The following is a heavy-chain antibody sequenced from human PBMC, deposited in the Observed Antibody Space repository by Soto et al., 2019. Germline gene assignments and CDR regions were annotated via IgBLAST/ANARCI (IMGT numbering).Heavy chain of an antibody. CDR1: GGSISSGGYY. V-gene: IGHV4-31*03. D-gene: IGHD3-22*01. J-gene: IGHJ3*02. Sequence: QVQLQESGPGLVKPSQTLSLTCTVSGGSISSGGYYWSWIRQHPGKGLEWIGYIYYSGSTYYNPSLKSRVTISVDTSKTQCSLKLSAVTAADTAVYYCARAHRDGGSGYYYVWGYDAFDIWGQGTMVTVSS. CDR2: IYYSGST. CDR3: ARAHRDGGSGYYYVWGYDAFDI.